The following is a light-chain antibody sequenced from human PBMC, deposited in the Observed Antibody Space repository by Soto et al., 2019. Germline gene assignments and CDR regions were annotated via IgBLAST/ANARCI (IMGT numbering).Light chain of an antibody. CDR1: SSNIGSNT. V-gene: IGLV1-44*01. Sequence: QSVLTQPPSASGTPGQRVTISCSGSSSNIGSNTVSWYQQLPQRAPKLLIFSNNQRPSGVPDRFSGSKSGTSASLAISGLRSDDEADYYCATWDDDLYTPIIGGGTKLTVL. J-gene: IGLJ2*01. CDR3: ATWDDDLYTPI. CDR2: SNN.